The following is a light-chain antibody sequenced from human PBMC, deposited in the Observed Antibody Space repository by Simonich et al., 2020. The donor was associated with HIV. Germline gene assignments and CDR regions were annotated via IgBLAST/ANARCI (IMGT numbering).Light chain of an antibody. J-gene: IGKJ2*01. CDR3: QQYGSSPPYT. V-gene: IGKV3-20*01. Sequence: EIVMTQSPATLSVSPGERATLSCRASQSVSNNLAWYPQKPGQAPRLLIYGASTRAPGIPARFSGSGSGTDFTLTISRLEPEDFAVYYCQQYGSSPPYTFGQGTKLEIK. CDR2: GAS. CDR1: QSVSNN.